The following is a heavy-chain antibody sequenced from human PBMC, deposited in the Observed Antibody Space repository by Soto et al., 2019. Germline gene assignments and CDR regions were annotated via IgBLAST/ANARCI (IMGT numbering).Heavy chain of an antibody. CDR2: IYYSGST. Sequence: SETLSLTCTVSGGSISSSSYYWGWIRQPPGKGLEWIGSIYYSGSTYYNPSLKSRVTISVDTSKNQFSLKLSSVTAADTAVYYCARQHRITIFGVVILHWFDPWGQGTRVTVSS. J-gene: IGHJ5*02. D-gene: IGHD3-3*01. CDR1: GGSISSSSYY. CDR3: ARQHRITIFGVVILHWFDP. V-gene: IGHV4-39*01.